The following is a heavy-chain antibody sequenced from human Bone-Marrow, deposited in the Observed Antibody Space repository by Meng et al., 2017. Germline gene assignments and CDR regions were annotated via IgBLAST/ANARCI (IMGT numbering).Heavy chain of an antibody. CDR3: ARRRYSSGWYPLDY. D-gene: IGHD6-19*01. Sequence: VQLCHAGAEVKKPGASVKVSCKASGYTFTSYAMHWVRQAPGQRLEWMGRINPNSGGTNYAQKFQGRVTMTRDTSISTAYMELSRLRSDDTAVYYCARRRYSSGWYPLDYWGQGTLVTVSS. CDR1: GYTFTSYA. CDR2: INPNSGGT. J-gene: IGHJ4*02. V-gene: IGHV1-2*06.